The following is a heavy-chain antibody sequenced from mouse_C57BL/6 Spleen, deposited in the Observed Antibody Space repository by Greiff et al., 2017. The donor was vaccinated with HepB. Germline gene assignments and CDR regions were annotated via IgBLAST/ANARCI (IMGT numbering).Heavy chain of an antibody. CDR2: ISYDGSN. V-gene: IGHV3-6*01. J-gene: IGHJ2*01. Sequence: EVQLQQSGPGLVKPSQSLSLTCSVTGYSITSGYYWNWIRQFPGNKLEWMGYISYDGSNNYNPSLKNRISITRDTSKNQFFLKLNSVTTEDTATYYCARGGELAFDYWGQGTTLTVSS. CDR3: ARGGELAFDY. CDR1: GYSITSGYY.